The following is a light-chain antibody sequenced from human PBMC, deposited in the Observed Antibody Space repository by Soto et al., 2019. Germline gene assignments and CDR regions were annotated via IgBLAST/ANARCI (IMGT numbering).Light chain of an antibody. J-gene: IGLJ3*02. CDR3: QTWGTGNWV. V-gene: IGLV4-69*01. CDR2: LNSDGSH. CDR1: SGHSSYA. Sequence: QPVLTQSPSASASLGASVKLTCTLSSGHSSYAIAWHQQQPEKGPRYLMKLNSDGSHSKGDGIPDRFSGSSSGAERYLTISSLQSEDEADYYCQTWGTGNWVFGGGTKLTVL.